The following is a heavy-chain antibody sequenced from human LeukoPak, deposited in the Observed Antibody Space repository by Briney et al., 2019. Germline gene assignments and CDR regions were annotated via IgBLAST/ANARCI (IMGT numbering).Heavy chain of an antibody. V-gene: IGHV4-30-2*01. CDR1: GGTISSGGYS. Sequence: SETLSLTCAVSGGTISSGGYSWSWLRQPPGQGLEWIGYIYHSGSTYYNPSFKSRVTISVDTSKNQFSLKLSSVTAADTAVYYCGRDTGETGGYCSSTSCYPGAFDIWGQGTMVTVSS. CDR3: GRDTGETGGYCSSTSCYPGAFDI. CDR2: IYHSGST. D-gene: IGHD2-2*01. J-gene: IGHJ3*02.